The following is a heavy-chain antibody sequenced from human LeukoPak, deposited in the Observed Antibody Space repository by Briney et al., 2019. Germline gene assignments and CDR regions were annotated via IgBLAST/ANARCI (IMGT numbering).Heavy chain of an antibody. CDR3: ARHTIFGVVTANY. Sequence: SETLSRTCTVSGGSISSSSYYWGWIRQPPGKGLEWMGSIYYSGSTYYNPSLKSRVTISVDTSKNQFSLKLSSVTAADTAVYYCARHTIFGVVTANYWGQGTLVTVSS. V-gene: IGHV4-39*01. CDR2: IYYSGST. D-gene: IGHD3-3*01. J-gene: IGHJ4*02. CDR1: GGSISSSSYY.